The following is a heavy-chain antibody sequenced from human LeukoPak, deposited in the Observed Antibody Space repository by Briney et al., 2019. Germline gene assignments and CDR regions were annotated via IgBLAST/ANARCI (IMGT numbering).Heavy chain of an antibody. CDR3: QAEGGIRYFDWGANWFDP. D-gene: IGHD3-9*01. CDR2: ISYDGSNK. CDR1: GFTFSSYA. Sequence: GGSLRLYCAASGFTFSSYAMHWFRQAPGKGLEWMAVISYDGSNKYYADSVKGRFTISRDNSKNTLYLQMNSLRAEDTAVFFFQAEGGIRYFDWGANWFDPWGQGTLVTVSS. J-gene: IGHJ5*02. V-gene: IGHV3-30-3*01.